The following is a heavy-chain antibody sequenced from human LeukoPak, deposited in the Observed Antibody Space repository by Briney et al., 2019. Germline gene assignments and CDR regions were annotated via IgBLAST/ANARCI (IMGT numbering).Heavy chain of an antibody. CDR3: TREDRPYCPFAY. CDR2: IAHDGTI. Sequence: SETLSLTCGVSGGSINITNYWSWGRQAPGKGVEWIGEIAHDGTINYNPSLRSRVAMSLDRANNQFSLSLTSVTAADTVVYYCTREDRPYCPFAYWGQGVLVTVSS. CDR1: GGSINITNY. J-gene: IGHJ4*02. V-gene: IGHV4-4*02. D-gene: IGHD1-26*01.